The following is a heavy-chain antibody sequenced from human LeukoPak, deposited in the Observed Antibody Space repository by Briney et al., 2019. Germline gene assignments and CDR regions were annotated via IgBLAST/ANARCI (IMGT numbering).Heavy chain of an antibody. J-gene: IGHJ2*01. V-gene: IGHV4-59*01. Sequence: PSETLSLTCTVSGGSISSYYWSWIRQPPGKGLEWIGYIYYSGSTNYTPSLKSRVTISVDTSKNQFSLKLSSVTAADTAVYYCARGYDSRGWYFDLWGRGTLVTVSS. CDR1: GGSISSYY. D-gene: IGHD3-22*01. CDR2: IYYSGST. CDR3: ARGYDSRGWYFDL.